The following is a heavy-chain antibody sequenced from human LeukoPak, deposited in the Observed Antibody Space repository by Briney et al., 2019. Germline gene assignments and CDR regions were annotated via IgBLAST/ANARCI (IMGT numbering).Heavy chain of an antibody. V-gene: IGHV3-21*01. Sequence: GGSLRLSCAASGFTFSSYSMNWVRQPPGKGLEWVSSISSSSSYIYYADSVKGRFTISRDNAKNSLYLQMNSLRAEDTAVYYCARDRAVAGLYYYYGMDVWGQGTTVTVSS. CDR1: GFTFSSYS. J-gene: IGHJ6*02. CDR2: ISSSSSYI. CDR3: ARDRAVAGLYYYYGMDV. D-gene: IGHD6-19*01.